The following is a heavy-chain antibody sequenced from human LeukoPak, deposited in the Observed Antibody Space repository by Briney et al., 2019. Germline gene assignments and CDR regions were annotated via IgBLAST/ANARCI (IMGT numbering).Heavy chain of an antibody. CDR1: GGSISSYY. J-gene: IGHJ3*02. V-gene: IGHV4-59*01. CDR3: ARVPGGSIMITFGGVIVKNAFDI. Sequence: SETLSLTCTVSGGSISSYYWSWIRQPPGKGLEWIGYIYYSGSTNYNPSLKSRVTISVDTSKNQFSLKLSSVTAADTAVYYCARVPGGSIMITFGGVIVKNAFDIWGQGTMVTVSS. CDR2: IYYSGST. D-gene: IGHD3-16*02.